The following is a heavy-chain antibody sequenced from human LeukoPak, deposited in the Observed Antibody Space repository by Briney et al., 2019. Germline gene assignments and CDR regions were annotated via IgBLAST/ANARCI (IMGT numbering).Heavy chain of an antibody. J-gene: IGHJ4*02. CDR3: AKVGPGGYYDSTDPNDY. CDR2: ISGSGGST. V-gene: IGHV3-23*01. D-gene: IGHD3-22*01. Sequence: VGSLRLSCAASGFTFSSYAMSWVRQAPGKGLEWVSAISGSGGSTYYADSVKGRFTISRDNSKNTLYLQMNSLRAEDTAVYYCAKVGPGGYYDSTDPNDYWGQGTLVTVSS. CDR1: GFTFSSYA.